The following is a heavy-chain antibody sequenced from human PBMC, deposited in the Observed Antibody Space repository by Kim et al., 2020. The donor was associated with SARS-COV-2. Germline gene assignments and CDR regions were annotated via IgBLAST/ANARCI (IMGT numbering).Heavy chain of an antibody. D-gene: IGHD3-22*01. CDR2: INHSGST. CDR1: GGSFSGYY. J-gene: IGHJ6*02. CDR3: ARGLLSGYYPKVGGMDV. Sequence: SETLSLTCAVYGGSFSGYYWSWIRQPPGKGLEWIGEINHSGSTNYNPSLKSRVTISVDTSKNQFSLKLSSVTAADTAVYYCARGLLSGYYPKVGGMDVWGQGTTVTVSS. V-gene: IGHV4-34*01.